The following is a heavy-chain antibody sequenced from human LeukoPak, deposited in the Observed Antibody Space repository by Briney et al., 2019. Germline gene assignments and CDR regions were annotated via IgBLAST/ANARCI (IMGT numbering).Heavy chain of an antibody. CDR2: ISSSGDRT. D-gene: IGHD4-17*01. J-gene: IGHJ4*02. Sequence: SGGSLRLSCAASGFTFSSYGMSWVRQAPGKGLEWVSAISSSGDRTYYADSVKGRFTISRDNSKNTLYLQMNSLRAEDTAVYYCAKEVYGDYVSHYFDYWGQGTLVTVSS. CDR3: AKEVYGDYVSHYFDY. CDR1: GFTFSSYG. V-gene: IGHV3-23*01.